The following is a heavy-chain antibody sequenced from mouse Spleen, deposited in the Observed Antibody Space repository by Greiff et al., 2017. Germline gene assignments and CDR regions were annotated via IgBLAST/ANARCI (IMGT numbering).Heavy chain of an antibody. CDR3: AKNRDYDKDYAMDY. CDR2: IWRGGST. J-gene: IGHJ4*01. CDR1: GFSLTSYG. V-gene: IGHV2-5*01. D-gene: IGHD2-4*01. Sequence: VQRVESGPGLVQPSQSLSITCTVSGFSLTSYGVHWVRQSPGKGLEWLGVIWRGGSTDYNAAFMSRLSITKDNSKSQVFFKMNSLQADDTAIYYCAKNRDYDKDYAMDYWGQGTSVTVSS.